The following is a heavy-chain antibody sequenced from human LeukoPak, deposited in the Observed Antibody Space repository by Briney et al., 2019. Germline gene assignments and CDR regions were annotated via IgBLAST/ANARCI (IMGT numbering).Heavy chain of an antibody. CDR3: ARPHSGSYPLGAFDI. J-gene: IGHJ3*02. D-gene: IGHD1-26*01. CDR1: GYSFTSYW. V-gene: IGHV5-51*01. Sequence: GESLKISCKGSGYSFTSYWIGWVRQMPGKGLEWMGIIYPGDSDTRYSPSFQGRVTISADKSISTAYLQWSSLKASDTAMYYCARPHSGSYPLGAFDIWGQGTMVTVSS. CDR2: IYPGDSDT.